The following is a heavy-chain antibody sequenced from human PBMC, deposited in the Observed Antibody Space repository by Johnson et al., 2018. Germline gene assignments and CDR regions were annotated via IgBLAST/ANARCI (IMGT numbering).Heavy chain of an antibody. Sequence: VQLVQSGGGLVQPGGSLRLSCAASGFTFSGYSMNWVRQAPGKGLEWVSATGGSGGSTYYADSVKGRFTISRDNSKNTLYLQMNSLRAEDTAIYYSAKSGIPLGNDWFDPWGQGTLVTVSP. V-gene: IGHV3-23*04. CDR2: TGGSGGST. CDR3: AKSGIPLGNDWFDP. D-gene: IGHD1-1*01. J-gene: IGHJ5*02. CDR1: GFTFSGYS.